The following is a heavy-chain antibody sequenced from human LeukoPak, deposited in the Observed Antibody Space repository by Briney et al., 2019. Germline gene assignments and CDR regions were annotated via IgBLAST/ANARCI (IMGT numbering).Heavy chain of an antibody. CDR1: GYTFTGYY. CDR2: INPNSGGT. CDR3: ARVKTMIIVVSLFDY. Sequence: GASVKVSCKASGYTFTGYYMHWVRQAPGQGLEWMGRINPNSGGTNYAQQFQGRLTMTRDTSISTAYMELSRLRSDDTAVYYCARVKTMIIVVSLFDYWGQGTLVTVSS. D-gene: IGHD3-22*01. V-gene: IGHV1-2*06. J-gene: IGHJ4*02.